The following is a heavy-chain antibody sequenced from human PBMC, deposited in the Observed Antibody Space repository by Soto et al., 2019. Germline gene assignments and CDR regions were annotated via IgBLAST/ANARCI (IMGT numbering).Heavy chain of an antibody. J-gene: IGHJ4*02. CDR3: AREASGGSLTDLDY. V-gene: IGHV1-2*04. CDR2: INPNSGGT. D-gene: IGHD2-15*01. CDR1: RYTFTGYY. Sequence: ASVKVSCKASRYTFTGYYMHWVRQAPGQGLEWMGWINPNSGGTNYAQKFQGWVTMTRDTSISTAYMELSRLRSDDTAVYYCAREASGGSLTDLDYWGQGTLVTVSS.